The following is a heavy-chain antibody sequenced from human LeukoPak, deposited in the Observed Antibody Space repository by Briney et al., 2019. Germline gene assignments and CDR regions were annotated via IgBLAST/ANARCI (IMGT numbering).Heavy chain of an antibody. J-gene: IGHJ3*02. CDR3: ATRPAYCGGDCWGAYNI. CDR1: GFTFSTYV. Sequence: GGSLRLPCAASGFTFSTYVMSWVRQAPGKGLEWVSGMTGSGNYIFYADSVKGRFTISRDNSKNTVFLQMNNLRVEDTAVYYCATRPAYCGGDCWGAYNIWSQGTVVTVSS. V-gene: IGHV3-23*01. CDR2: MTGSGNYI. D-gene: IGHD2-21*02.